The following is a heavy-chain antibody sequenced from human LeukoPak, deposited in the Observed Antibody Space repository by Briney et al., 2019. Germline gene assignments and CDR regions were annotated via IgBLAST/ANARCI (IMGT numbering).Heavy chain of an antibody. V-gene: IGHV3-66*02. CDR3: GRDSSSIAAAGEFDP. Sequence: GGSLRLSCAASGFTVSSNYMSWVRQAPGKGLEWVSVIYSGGSTYYADSVKGRFTISRDNSKNTLYLQMNSLRAEDTAVYYCGRDSSSIAAAGEFDPWGQGTLVTVSS. J-gene: IGHJ5*02. CDR1: GFTVSSNY. CDR2: IYSGGST. D-gene: IGHD6-13*01.